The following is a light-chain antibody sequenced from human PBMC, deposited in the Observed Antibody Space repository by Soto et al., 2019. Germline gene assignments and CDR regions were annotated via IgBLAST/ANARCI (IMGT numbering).Light chain of an antibody. J-gene: IGKJ1*01. CDR2: DAF. V-gene: IGKV3-15*01. CDR1: QSVSNN. Sequence: ILMTQSPATLSVSPGERATLSCRASQSVSNNLAWYQQKPGQAPRLLSYDAFTRATGIPARFSGSGSGTAFSPTISGLQSEDFAVYYCQQYNIWPPWTFGQGTKVEVK. CDR3: QQYNIWPPWT.